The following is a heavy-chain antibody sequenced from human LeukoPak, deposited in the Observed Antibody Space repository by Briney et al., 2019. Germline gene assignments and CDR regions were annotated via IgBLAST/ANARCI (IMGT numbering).Heavy chain of an antibody. J-gene: IGHJ4*02. CDR1: GFTFSSYA. CDR2: ISSSSNTI. V-gene: IGHV3-48*01. CDR3: ARDEGGNN. Sequence: PGGSLRLSCAASGFTFSSYAMNWVRQAPGKGLEWVSYISSSSNTIHYADSVKGRFTISRDNARNSLSLQMNSLRAEDTAVYYCARDEGGNNWGQETLVTVSS. D-gene: IGHD1-26*01.